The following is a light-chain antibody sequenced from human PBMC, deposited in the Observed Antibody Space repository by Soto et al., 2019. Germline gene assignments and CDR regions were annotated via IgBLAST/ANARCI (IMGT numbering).Light chain of an antibody. CDR3: QQSDNWPLT. CDR1: QSISSF. V-gene: IGKV3-11*01. J-gene: IGKJ1*01. CDR2: AAS. Sequence: LVFTQSPATLSFSPGKEATLSCRASQSISSFLTWYQQKPGKAPHLLIYAASSRHTGIPARFSGSGSGTDFTLTISSLQPEDFAVYYCQQSDNWPLTFGQGTKVDIK.